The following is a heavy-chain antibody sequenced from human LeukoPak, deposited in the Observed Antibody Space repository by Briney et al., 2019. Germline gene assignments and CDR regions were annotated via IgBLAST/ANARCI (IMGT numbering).Heavy chain of an antibody. CDR2: INHSGST. V-gene: IGHV4-34*01. CDR3: ARGPPRDFGTSGFYYNY. J-gene: IGHJ4*02. D-gene: IGHD3-22*01. Sequence: SETLSLTCAIYGGSFSDYYWSWIRQHPGKGLEWIGEINHSGSTNYNPSLTSRVTMSVDTSKNQFSLKLSSVTAADTAVYYCARGPPRDFGTSGFYYNYWGQGTRVTVSS. CDR1: GGSFSDYY.